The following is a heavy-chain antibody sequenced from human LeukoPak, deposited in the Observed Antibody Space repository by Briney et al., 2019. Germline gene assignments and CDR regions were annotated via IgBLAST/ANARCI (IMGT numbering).Heavy chain of an antibody. Sequence: SETLSLTCTVSGGSISSSSYYWGWIRQPPGKGLEWIGSIYYSGSTYYNPSLKSRVTTSVDTSKNQFSLKLSSVTAADTAVYYCARHPTGYDFWSGYYTPWFDYWGQGTLVTVSS. J-gene: IGHJ4*02. V-gene: IGHV4-39*01. D-gene: IGHD3-3*01. CDR1: GGSISSSSYY. CDR2: IYYSGST. CDR3: ARHPTGYDFWSGYYTPWFDY.